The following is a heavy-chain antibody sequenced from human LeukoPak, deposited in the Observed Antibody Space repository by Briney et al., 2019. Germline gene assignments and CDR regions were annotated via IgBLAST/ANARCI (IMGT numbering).Heavy chain of an antibody. D-gene: IGHD1-26*01. CDR1: GFTFSSHA. J-gene: IGHJ4*02. CDR3: AKESGSYYYFDY. V-gene: IGHV3-23*01. CDR2: ISGSGGST. Sequence: RAGGSLRLSCAASGFTFSSHAMSWVRQAPGKGLEWVSAISGSGGSTYYADSVKGRFTISRDNSKNTLYLQMNSLRAEDTAVYYCAKESGSYYYFDYWGQGTLVTVSS.